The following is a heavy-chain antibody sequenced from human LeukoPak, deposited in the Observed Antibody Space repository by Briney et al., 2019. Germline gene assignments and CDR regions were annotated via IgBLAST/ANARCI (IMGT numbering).Heavy chain of an antibody. CDR1: GFTFSSYA. Sequence: PGGSLRLSCAASGFTFSSYAMSWVRQAPGKGLEWVSAISGSGGSTYYADSVKGRFTISRDNSKNTLYLQMNSLRAEDTAVYYCAKDHFGVVTPVYMDVWARGPRSPSP. V-gene: IGHV3-23*01. J-gene: IGHJ6*03. D-gene: IGHD3-3*01. CDR2: ISGSGGST. CDR3: AKDHFGVVTPVYMDV.